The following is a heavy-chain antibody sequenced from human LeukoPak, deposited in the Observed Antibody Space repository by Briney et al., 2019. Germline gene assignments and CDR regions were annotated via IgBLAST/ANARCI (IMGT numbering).Heavy chain of an antibody. D-gene: IGHD2-2*01. CDR2: ISSSSSYI. CDR3: ARDSRVQDCSSTSCYAVDSPYFDY. Sequence: GGSLRLSCAASGFTFSSYSMNWVRQAPGKGLEWVSSISSSSSYIYDADSVKGRFTISRDNAKNSLYLQMNSLRAEDTAVYYCARDSRVQDCSSTSCYAVDSPYFDYWGQGTLVTVSS. CDR1: GFTFSSYS. J-gene: IGHJ4*02. V-gene: IGHV3-21*01.